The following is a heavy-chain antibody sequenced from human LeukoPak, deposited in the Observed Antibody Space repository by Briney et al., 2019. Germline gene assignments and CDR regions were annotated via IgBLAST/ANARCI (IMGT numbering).Heavy chain of an antibody. CDR3: AKGNCSSGSCYFDY. CDR1: GFTLSNHP. V-gene: IGHV3-23*01. Sequence: GGSLRLSCAASGFTLSNHPMYWVRQAPGKGLEWVSSLSDTGDSTHYADSVKGRFTISRDSARSALYLQMNSLRAEDTAVYYCAKGNCSSGSCYFDYWGQGSQVTVSS. J-gene: IGHJ4*02. D-gene: IGHD2-15*01. CDR2: LSDTGDST.